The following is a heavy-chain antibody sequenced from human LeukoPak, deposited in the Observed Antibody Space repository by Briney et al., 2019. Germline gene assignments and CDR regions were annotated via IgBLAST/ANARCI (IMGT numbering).Heavy chain of an antibody. Sequence: SETLSLTCTVSGGSISSYYWSWIRQPPGKGLEWIGYIYYSGYTNYNPSLKSRVTISLDTSKSQFSLKVRYVTAADTAVYYCARGLNDSWTGENYWGQGTLVTVSS. CDR2: IYYSGYT. CDR3: ARGLNDSWTGENY. CDR1: GGSISSYY. D-gene: IGHD3-3*01. V-gene: IGHV4-59*12. J-gene: IGHJ4*02.